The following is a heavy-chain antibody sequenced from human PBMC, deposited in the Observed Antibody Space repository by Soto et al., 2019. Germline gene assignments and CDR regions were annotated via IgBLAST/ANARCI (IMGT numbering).Heavy chain of an antibody. CDR1: GFTFSSYA. CDR2: ISGSGGST. CDR3: AKFGSSSSYLQFWFDP. J-gene: IGHJ5*02. D-gene: IGHD6-6*01. Sequence: GGSLRLSCAASGFTFSSYAMSWVRQAPGKGLEWVSAISGSGGSTYYADSVKGRFTISRDNSKNTLYLQMNSLRAEDTAVYYCAKFGSSSSYLQFWFDPWGQGTLVTVSS. V-gene: IGHV3-23*01.